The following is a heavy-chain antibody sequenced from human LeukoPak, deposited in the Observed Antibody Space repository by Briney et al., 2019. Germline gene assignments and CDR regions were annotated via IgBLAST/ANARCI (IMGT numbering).Heavy chain of an antibody. D-gene: IGHD4-17*01. Sequence: GGSLRLSCAASGFTFSDSYMSWIRQAPGKGLEWISYITSSGSTIYYADSVKGRFTISRDNAQNSLYLQMNSLRAEDTAVYYCARGIYGDYVGYWGQGTLVTVSS. CDR1: GFTFSDSY. V-gene: IGHV3-11*04. CDR3: ARGIYGDYVGY. J-gene: IGHJ4*02. CDR2: ITSSGSTI.